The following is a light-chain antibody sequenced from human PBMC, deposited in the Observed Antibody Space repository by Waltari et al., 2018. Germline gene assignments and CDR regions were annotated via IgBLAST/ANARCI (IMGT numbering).Light chain of an antibody. J-gene: IGLJ2*01. V-gene: IGLV2-14*01. CDR1: SSDSGGYNY. CDR2: DVS. Sequence: SALTQPDSVSGSPGQSITISCSGISSDSGGYNYVLWYQQHPGEAPKVIIYDVSNRPSGVSNRFSGSKSGSSASLTISGLQAEDEADYYCSSFTSSTTGIFGGGTKLTVL. CDR3: SSFTSSTTGI.